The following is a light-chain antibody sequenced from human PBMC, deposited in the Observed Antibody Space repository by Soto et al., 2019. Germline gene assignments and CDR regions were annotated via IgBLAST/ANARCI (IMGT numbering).Light chain of an antibody. Sequence: EIILTQSPDTLSLSPGERSTLSCRSSQSVGSSLAWYQQKPGQAPRLLIYGASTRATGIPARFSGSGSGTEFTLTISSLQSEDFAVYYCQQYNNWPPITFGQGTRLEIK. CDR1: QSVGSS. CDR2: GAS. J-gene: IGKJ5*01. V-gene: IGKV3-15*01. CDR3: QQYNNWPPIT.